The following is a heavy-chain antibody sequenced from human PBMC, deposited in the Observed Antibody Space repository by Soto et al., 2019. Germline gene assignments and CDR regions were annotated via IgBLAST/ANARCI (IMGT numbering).Heavy chain of an antibody. V-gene: IGHV5-51*01. CDR2: IYPGDSDT. CDR1: GYSFTSYW. Sequence: GESLQISCKGSGYSFTSYWIGWVRQMPGKGLEWMGIIYPGDSDTRYSPSFQGQVTISADKSISTAYLQWSSLKASDTAMYYCARLVPPPYYYDSSGYYPRYFDYWGQGTLVTVSS. J-gene: IGHJ4*02. D-gene: IGHD3-22*01. CDR3: ARLVPPPYYYDSSGYYPRYFDY.